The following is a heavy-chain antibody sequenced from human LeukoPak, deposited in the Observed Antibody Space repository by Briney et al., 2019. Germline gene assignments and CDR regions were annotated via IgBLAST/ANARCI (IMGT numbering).Heavy chain of an antibody. CDR2: IYYSGNT. Sequence: PSETLSLTCTVSGGSIRSNSYYWGWIRQPPGKGLEWIGSIYYSGNTYYNPSLKSRVTISVDTSKNQFSLKLSSVTAADTAVYYCARGLSTVTTPFDYWGQGTLVTVSS. D-gene: IGHD4-11*01. J-gene: IGHJ4*02. V-gene: IGHV4-39*01. CDR1: GGSIRSNSYY. CDR3: ARGLSTVTTPFDY.